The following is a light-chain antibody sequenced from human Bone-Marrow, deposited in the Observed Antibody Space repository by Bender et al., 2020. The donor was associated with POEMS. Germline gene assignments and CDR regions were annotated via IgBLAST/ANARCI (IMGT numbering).Light chain of an antibody. Sequence: QSVVTQPPSLSEAPRQRVTISCSGSSSNIGNHGVNWYQQLPGEAPKLLIYYDDLLTPGVSDRFSASKSGTSASLAISELQSEDEALYYSSAWDDSLSVWVFRGGTKLTVL. CDR1: SSNIGNHG. CDR2: YDD. J-gene: IGLJ3*02. CDR3: SAWDDSLSVWV. V-gene: IGLV1-36*01.